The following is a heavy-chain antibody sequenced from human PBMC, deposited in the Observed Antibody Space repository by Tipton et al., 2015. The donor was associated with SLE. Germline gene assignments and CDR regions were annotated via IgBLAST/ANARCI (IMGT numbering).Heavy chain of an antibody. CDR2: IMTDGSST. J-gene: IGHJ4*02. Sequence: SLRLSCAASGFTFSSHWMHWVRQAPGKGLVWVSLIMTDGSSTTYADSVKGRFTISRDNAKKSLYLQMNSLRAEDTAVYYCARGFLGMKAAQYYFDYWGQGTLVTVSS. CDR3: ARGFLGMKAAQYYFDY. D-gene: IGHD6-25*01. V-gene: IGHV3-74*01. CDR1: GFTFSSHW.